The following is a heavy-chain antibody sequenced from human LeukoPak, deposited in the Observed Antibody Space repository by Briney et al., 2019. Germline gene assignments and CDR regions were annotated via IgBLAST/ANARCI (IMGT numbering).Heavy chain of an antibody. D-gene: IGHD3-22*01. Sequence: PGGSLRLSCAASGFTFSSYAMSWVRQAPGKGLEWVSAISGSGGSTYYADSVKGRFTISRDNSKNTLYLQMNSLRAEDTAVYYCAKSQGPLGYYIYFDYWGQGTLVTVSS. CDR2: ISGSGGST. CDR1: GFTFSSYA. J-gene: IGHJ4*02. V-gene: IGHV3-23*01. CDR3: AKSQGPLGYYIYFDY.